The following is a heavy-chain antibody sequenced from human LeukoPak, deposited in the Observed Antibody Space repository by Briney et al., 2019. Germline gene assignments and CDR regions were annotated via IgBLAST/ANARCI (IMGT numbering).Heavy chain of an antibody. CDR1: GFTFSSYW. CDR2: IKQDGSEK. D-gene: IGHD2-15*01. Sequence: GESLRLSCAASGFTFSSYWMSWVRQAPGKGLEWVANIKQDGSEKYYVDSVKGRFTIARDNAKNSLYMQMNRLRAEDAAVYYCAKAPVTSCRGAFCYPFDYWGQGTLVTVSS. J-gene: IGHJ4*02. V-gene: IGHV3-7*03. CDR3: AKAPVTSCRGAFCYPFDY.